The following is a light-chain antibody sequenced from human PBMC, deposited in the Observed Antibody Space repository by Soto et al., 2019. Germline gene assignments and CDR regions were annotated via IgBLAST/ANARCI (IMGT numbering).Light chain of an antibody. Sequence: EIVMTQSPATLSVSPGERATLSCRASQSVSSNLAWYQQKPGQAPRLLIYGASTRATGIPARFSGSGSGTESTLTISSLHSEDSAVYYCQQYNNWPLTFGGGTKVEIK. CDR2: GAS. J-gene: IGKJ4*01. CDR3: QQYNNWPLT. CDR1: QSVSSN. V-gene: IGKV3-15*01.